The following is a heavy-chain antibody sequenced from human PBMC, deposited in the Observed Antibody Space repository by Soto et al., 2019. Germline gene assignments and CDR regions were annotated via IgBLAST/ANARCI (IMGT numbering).Heavy chain of an antibody. Sequence: QVQLVESGGGVVQPGRSLRLSCAASGFTFSSYCMHWVRQAPGKGLEWVAFIWYDGSNKYYADSVKGRFTLSSDNSKNTMYLQMYSLRAEYTAVYYFASDQGCGPEHHGAFEICVQWTMVTVSS. CDR1: GFTFSSYC. J-gene: IGHJ3*02. CDR3: ASDQGCGPEHHGAFEI. V-gene: IGHV3-33*01. CDR2: IWYDGSNK. D-gene: IGHD2-21*01.